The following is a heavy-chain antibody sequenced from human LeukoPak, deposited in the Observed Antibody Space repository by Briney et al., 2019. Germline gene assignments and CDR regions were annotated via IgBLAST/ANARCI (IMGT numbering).Heavy chain of an antibody. CDR1: GFTFSSYW. CDR3: ARDLTVVVPASRAYYYYGMDV. D-gene: IGHD2-2*01. V-gene: IGHV3-7*01. Sequence: GGSLRLSCAASGFTFSSYWMSWVRQAPGKGLEWVANIKQDGSEKHYVDSVRGRFTISRDNAKNSLYLQMNSLRAEDTAVYYCARDLTVVVPASRAYYYYGMDVWGQGTTVTVSS. J-gene: IGHJ6*02. CDR2: IKQDGSEK.